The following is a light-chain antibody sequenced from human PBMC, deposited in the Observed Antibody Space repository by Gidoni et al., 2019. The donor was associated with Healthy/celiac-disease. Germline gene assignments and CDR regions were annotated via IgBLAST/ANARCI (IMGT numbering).Light chain of an antibody. J-gene: IGKJ1*01. CDR3: MQALQTPRT. Sequence: DIVMTPSPLSLPVTPGEPASISCRSSQSLLHSNGYNYLDWYLQKPGQSPQLLIYWGSNRASGVPYRFSGSGSGTDFTLKISRVEAEDVGVYYCMQALQTPRTFXXXTKVEIK. CDR1: QSLLHSNGYNY. V-gene: IGKV2-28*01. CDR2: WGS.